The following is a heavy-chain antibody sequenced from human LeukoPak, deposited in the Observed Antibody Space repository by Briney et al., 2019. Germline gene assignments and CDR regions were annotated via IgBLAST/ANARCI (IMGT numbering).Heavy chain of an antibody. CDR3: AKGYDILTGLYFDY. Sequence: PGGSLRLSCAASGFTFSSYAMSWVRQAPGKGLEWVSAISGSGGSTYYADSVKGRFTISRDNSKSTLYLQMNSLRAEDTAVYYCAKGYDILTGLYFDYWGQGTLVTVSS. V-gene: IGHV3-23*01. CDR1: GFTFSSYA. D-gene: IGHD3-9*01. CDR2: ISGSGGST. J-gene: IGHJ4*02.